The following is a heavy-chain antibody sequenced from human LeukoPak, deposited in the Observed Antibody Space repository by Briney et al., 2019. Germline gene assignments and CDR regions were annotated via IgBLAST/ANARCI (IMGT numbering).Heavy chain of an antibody. Sequence: LSGGSPRLSCAASGFTFSSYEMNWVRQAPGKGLEWVSYISSSGSTIYYADSVKGRFTISRDNAKNSLYLQMNSLRAEDTAVYYCARRQGYGTAPYDYWGQGTLVTVSS. CDR1: GFTFSSYE. D-gene: IGHD5-12*01. V-gene: IGHV3-48*03. CDR3: ARRQGYGTAPYDY. J-gene: IGHJ4*02. CDR2: ISSSGSTI.